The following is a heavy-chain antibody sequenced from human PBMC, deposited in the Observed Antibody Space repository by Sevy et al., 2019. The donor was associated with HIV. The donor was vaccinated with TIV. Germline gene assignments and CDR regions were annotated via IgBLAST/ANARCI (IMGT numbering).Heavy chain of an antibody. CDR1: GFIFNSYA. CDR3: VRDHNDSSEYYLIGAYDV. CDR2: VFMDGTKE. Sequence: GGSLRLSCAASGFIFNSYAIHWVRQAPGKGLEWVADVFMDGTKEFYAESVKGRFTISRDNSKKKVFLQMNSLRDEDTAVYYCVRDHNDSSEYYLIGAYDVWGQGTTVTVSS. J-gene: IGHJ3*01. V-gene: IGHV3-33*01. D-gene: IGHD3-22*01.